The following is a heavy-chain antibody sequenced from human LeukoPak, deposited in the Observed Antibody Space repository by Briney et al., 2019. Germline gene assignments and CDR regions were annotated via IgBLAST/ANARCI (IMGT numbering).Heavy chain of an antibody. J-gene: IGHJ1*01. D-gene: IGHD5-12*01. CDR1: GGSISSRSYY. Sequence: SETLSLTCTVSGGSISSRSYYWGWIRQPPGKGLEWIGIIHYSGNTYYNPSLKSRVTMSVDTSKNQFSLRVSSVTAADTAVYYCARPAEATGYAEYFQHWGQGTLVTVSS. CDR2: IHYSGNT. V-gene: IGHV4-39*01. CDR3: ARPAEATGYAEYFQH.